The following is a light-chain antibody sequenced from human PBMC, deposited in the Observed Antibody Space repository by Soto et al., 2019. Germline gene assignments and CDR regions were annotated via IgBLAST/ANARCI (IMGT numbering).Light chain of an antibody. V-gene: IGKV3-20*01. Sequence: EIVLTQSPGTLSLSPGERATLSCRASQSIIGNYLAWYQKKRGQAPRLLIYAATSRATGIPARFSGSGSGTDFTLSISRLEPEDSAVYYCQQYGSSPVMFGGGTKVEIE. CDR2: AAT. CDR3: QQYGSSPVM. J-gene: IGKJ4*02. CDR1: QSIIGNY.